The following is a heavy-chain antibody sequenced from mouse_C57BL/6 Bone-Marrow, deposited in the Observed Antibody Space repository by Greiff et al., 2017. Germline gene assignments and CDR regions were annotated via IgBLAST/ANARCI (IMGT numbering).Heavy chain of an antibody. D-gene: IGHD1-1*01. CDR1: GFTFSDYG. V-gene: IGHV5-17*01. CDR3: ARDYYGSSYWDFDV. Sequence: EVKVVESGGGLVKPGGSLKLSCAASGFTFSDYGMHWVRQAPEKGLEWVAYISSGSSNIYYADTVKGRFTISRDNAKNTLFLQMNSLRSEDTAMYYCARDYYGSSYWDFDVWGTGTTVTVSA. CDR2: ISSGSSNI. J-gene: IGHJ1*03.